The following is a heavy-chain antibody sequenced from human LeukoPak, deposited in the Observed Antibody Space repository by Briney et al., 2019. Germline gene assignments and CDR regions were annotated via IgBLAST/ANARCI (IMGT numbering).Heavy chain of an antibody. CDR2: MKISGST. J-gene: IGHJ4*02. D-gene: IGHD3-9*01. Sequence: SETLSLTCTVSGGSISFYHWSWIRQPATKGLEWIGRMKISGSTNYNPSLKSRVTISVDTSKNQFSLKLSSVTAADTAVYYCARHDYDILTGYYTRSFDYWGQGTLVTVSS. V-gene: IGHV4-4*07. CDR1: GGSISFYH. CDR3: ARHDYDILTGYYTRSFDY.